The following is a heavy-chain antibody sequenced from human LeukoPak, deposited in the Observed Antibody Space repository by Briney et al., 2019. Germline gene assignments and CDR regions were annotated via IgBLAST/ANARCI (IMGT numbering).Heavy chain of an antibody. Sequence: SETLSLTCTVSGGSITSSSYYWGWIRQPPGEGLEWIGNIYYSGSTYYNPSLKSQVTISIDTSKNQLSLKLTSVTAADMAVYYCARTLAGHFGGFYFDYWGQGTLVAVSS. CDR1: GGSITSSSYY. CDR2: IYYSGST. J-gene: IGHJ4*02. V-gene: IGHV4-39*07. D-gene: IGHD4-23*01. CDR3: ARTLAGHFGGFYFDY.